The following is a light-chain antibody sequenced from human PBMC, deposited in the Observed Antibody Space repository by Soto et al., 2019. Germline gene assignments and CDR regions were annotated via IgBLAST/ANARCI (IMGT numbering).Light chain of an antibody. J-gene: IGKJ1*01. Sequence: EIVMTQSPATLSVSPGGRATLSCRASQSISDTLAWYQQKPGQAPRLLIYDASSRAAGIPDRFSGSGSGTDFTLTITRLEPEDFAVYHCQQYDGSPRTFGQGTKVDI. CDR2: DAS. V-gene: IGKV3-20*01. CDR3: QQYDGSPRT. CDR1: QSISDT.